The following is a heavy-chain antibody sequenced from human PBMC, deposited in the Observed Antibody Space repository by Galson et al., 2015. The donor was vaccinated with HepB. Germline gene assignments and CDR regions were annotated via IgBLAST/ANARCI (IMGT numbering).Heavy chain of an antibody. CDR3: ASSRFLEWFFMDV. V-gene: IGHV1-3*01. CDR2: INAGNGNT. D-gene: IGHD3-3*01. Sequence: SLKVSCKASAYTFTSYAMHWVRQAPGQRLEWMGWINAGNGNTKYSQKFQGRVTITRDTSASTAYMELSSLRSEDTAVYYCASSRFLEWFFMDVWGKGTTVTVSS. J-gene: IGHJ6*04. CDR1: AYTFTSYA.